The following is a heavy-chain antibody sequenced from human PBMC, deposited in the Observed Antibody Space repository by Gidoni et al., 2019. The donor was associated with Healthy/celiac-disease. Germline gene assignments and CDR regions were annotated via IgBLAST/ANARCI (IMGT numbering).Heavy chain of an antibody. Sequence: EVQLVESGGGLVQPGGSLRLSCAASGFTFSSYWMHWVRQAPGKGLVWVSRINSDGSSTSYADSVKGRFTISRDNAKNTLYLQMNSLRAEDTAVYYCARDQHSTYCSGGSCYSDGMDVWGQGTTVTVSS. D-gene: IGHD2-15*01. CDR2: INSDGSST. V-gene: IGHV3-74*01. J-gene: IGHJ6*02. CDR3: ARDQHSTYCSGGSCYSDGMDV. CDR1: GFTFSSYW.